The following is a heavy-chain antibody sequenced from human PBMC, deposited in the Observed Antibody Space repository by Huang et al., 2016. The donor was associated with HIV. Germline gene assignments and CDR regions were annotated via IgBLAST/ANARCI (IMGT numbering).Heavy chain of an antibody. J-gene: IGHJ4*02. CDR1: GGSISTGSYS. D-gene: IGHD7-27*01. Sequence: QVQLQESGPGLVKPSETLSLNCTVSGGSISTGSYSWGWIRQTPGKGLEWIASIYYSGRTNYNPSLKGRVTISVDTSQNQFSLKLSSVTAADTAIYYCARRLGNYFFDYWGQGTLVTVSS. CDR3: ARRLGNYFFDY. V-gene: IGHV4-39*01. CDR2: IYYSGRT.